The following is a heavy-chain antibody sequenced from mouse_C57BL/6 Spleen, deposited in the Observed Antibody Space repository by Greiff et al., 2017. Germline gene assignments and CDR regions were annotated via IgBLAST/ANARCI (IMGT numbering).Heavy chain of an antibody. D-gene: IGHD2-4*01. CDR2: INPSNGGT. Sequence: QVQLQQPGTELVKPGASVKLSCKASGYTFTSYWMHWVKQRPGQGLEWIGNINPSNGGTNYNEKFKRKATLTVDKSSSTAYMQLSSLTSEDSAVYYCAREAYDYDGFAYWGQGTLVTVSA. CDR3: AREAYDYDGFAY. J-gene: IGHJ3*01. V-gene: IGHV1-53*01. CDR1: GYTFTSYW.